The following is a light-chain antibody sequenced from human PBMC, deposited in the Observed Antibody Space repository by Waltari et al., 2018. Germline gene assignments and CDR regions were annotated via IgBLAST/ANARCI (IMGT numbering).Light chain of an antibody. Sequence: TWSWSPGERATLSCRASQSVSRALAWYQQKPGQAPRLLIYGASNRATGIPDRFSGSGSGTDFSLTISSLEPEDFAVYYCQHYLRLPATFGQGTKVEIK. V-gene: IGKV3-20*01. J-gene: IGKJ1*01. CDR3: QHYLRLPAT. CDR1: QSVSRA. CDR2: GAS.